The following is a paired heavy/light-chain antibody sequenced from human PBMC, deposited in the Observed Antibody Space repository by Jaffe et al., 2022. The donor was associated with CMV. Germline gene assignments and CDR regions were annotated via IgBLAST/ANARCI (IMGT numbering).Heavy chain of an antibody. Sequence: EVQLVESGGGLVQPGGSLRLSCAASGFTFSTSAMSWVRQAPGKGLEWVSATSATGGSKYYADSVKGRFTISRDNSENTLYLQMDTLRAEDTAVYYCAKAGVATIRYFDNWGQGTLVTVSS. D-gene: IGHD5-12*01. V-gene: IGHV3-23*04. CDR2: TSATGGSK. J-gene: IGHJ4*02. CDR3: AKAGVATIRYFDN. CDR1: GFTFSTSA.
Light chain of an antibody. CDR2: DAS. CDR3: QQRTNWPIT. V-gene: IGKV3-11*01. Sequence: EIVLTQSPATLSLSPGERATLSCRASQSVSSYLAWYQQKPGQAPRLLIYDASNRATGIPARFSGSGSGTDFTLTISSLEPEDFAVYYCQQRTNWPITFGQGTRLEIK. J-gene: IGKJ5*01. CDR1: QSVSSY.